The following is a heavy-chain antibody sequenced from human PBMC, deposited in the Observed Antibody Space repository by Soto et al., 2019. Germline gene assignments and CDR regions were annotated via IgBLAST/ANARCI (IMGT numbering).Heavy chain of an antibody. Sequence: ASVKVSCKASGFTFTSYYMHWVRQAPGQGLEWMGIINPSGGSTSYAQKFQGRVTMTRDTSTSTVYMELSSLRSEDTAVYYCARGEGIAAAGSLGWCDYWGQGTLVTVSS. CDR1: GFTFTSYY. V-gene: IGHV1-46*03. CDR2: INPSGGST. D-gene: IGHD6-13*01. J-gene: IGHJ4*02. CDR3: ARGEGIAAAGSLGWCDY.